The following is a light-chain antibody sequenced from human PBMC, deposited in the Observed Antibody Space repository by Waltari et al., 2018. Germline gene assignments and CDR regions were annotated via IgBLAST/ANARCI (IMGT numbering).Light chain of an antibody. J-gene: IGKJ2*01. Sequence: DIQMTQSPSSLSASVGDRITITCQASHNINDHLNWYQQKPGEAPTVLIHASSRLQRGVPSRFSAAGSGTAFTLTISNLQPEDFATYSCQQTYSAPYTFGRGTRVDI. CDR2: ASS. CDR3: QQTYSAPYT. CDR1: HNINDH. V-gene: IGKV1-39*01.